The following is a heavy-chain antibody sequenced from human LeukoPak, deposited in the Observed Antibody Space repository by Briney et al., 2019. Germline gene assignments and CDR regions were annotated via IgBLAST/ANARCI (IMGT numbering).Heavy chain of an antibody. CDR3: AAAVAGYFDY. Sequence: GGSLRLPCAASGFTFDDYAMHWVRQAPGKGLEWVSGISWNSGSIGYADSVKGRFTISRDNAKNSLYLQMNSLRAEDMALYYCAAAVAGYFDYWGQGTLVTVSS. J-gene: IGHJ4*02. CDR1: GFTFDDYA. V-gene: IGHV3-9*03. CDR2: ISWNSGSI. D-gene: IGHD6-19*01.